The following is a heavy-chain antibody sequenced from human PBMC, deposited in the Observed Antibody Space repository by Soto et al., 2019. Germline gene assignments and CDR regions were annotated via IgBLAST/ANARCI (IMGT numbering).Heavy chain of an antibody. Sequence: PGESLKISFKGSGYSFTNYWIGWVRQMPGKGREWMGIINPADSDTRYSPSFQGQVTVPVDKSISTAYLQRGSLKASDTAMYYCVRPDSTGYYSRGGQGTPVTVSS. CDR3: VRPDSTGYYSR. V-gene: IGHV5-51*01. CDR2: INPADSDT. J-gene: IGHJ4*02. D-gene: IGHD3-22*01. CDR1: GYSFTNYW.